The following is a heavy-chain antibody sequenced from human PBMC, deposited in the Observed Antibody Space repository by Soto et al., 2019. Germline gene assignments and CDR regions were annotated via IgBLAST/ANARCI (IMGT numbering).Heavy chain of an antibody. J-gene: IGHJ3*02. V-gene: IGHV1-2*04. D-gene: IGHD2-2*01. CDR1: GYTFTGYY. CDR3: ARAYCSSTSCYAAFDI. CDR2: INPNSGGT. Sequence: ASVKVSCKASGYTFTGYYMHWVRQAPGQGLEWMGWINPNSGGTNYAQKFQGWVTMTRDTSISTAYMELSRLRSDDTAVYYCARAYCSSTSCYAAFDIWGQGTMVTVSS.